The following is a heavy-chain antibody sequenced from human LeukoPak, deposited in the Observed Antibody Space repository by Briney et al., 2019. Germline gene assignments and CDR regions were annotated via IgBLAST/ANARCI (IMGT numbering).Heavy chain of an antibody. Sequence: GGSLRLSCAASGFTFSSYGMHWVRQAPGKGLEWVAVISYDGSNKYYADSVKGRFTISRDNSKNTLYLQMNSLRVEDTAVYYCAGSWFYRDYFEYWGQGTLFSVSS. J-gene: IGHJ4*02. D-gene: IGHD3-10*01. V-gene: IGHV3-30*03. CDR3: AGSWFYRDYFEY. CDR2: ISYDGSNK. CDR1: GFTFSSYG.